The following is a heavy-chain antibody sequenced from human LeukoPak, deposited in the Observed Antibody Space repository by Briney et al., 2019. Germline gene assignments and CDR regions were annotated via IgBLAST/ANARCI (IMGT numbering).Heavy chain of an antibody. CDR2: VYHSGST. D-gene: IGHD2-2*01. Sequence: SETLSLTCTVSGYSISSGYYCGWTRQPPGKGLEWIGSVYHSGSTYYNPSLKSRVTTSVDTSKNQFSLNLSSVTAADTAVYYCAREGAYCSSTSCYAFDIWRQGTMVTVSS. CDR3: AREGAYCSSTSCYAFDI. V-gene: IGHV4-38-2*02. CDR1: GYSISSGYY. J-gene: IGHJ3*02.